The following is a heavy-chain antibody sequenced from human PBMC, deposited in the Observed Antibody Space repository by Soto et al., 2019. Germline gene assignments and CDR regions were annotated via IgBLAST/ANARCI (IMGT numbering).Heavy chain of an antibody. D-gene: IGHD3-10*01. CDR2: IYYSGST. CDR1: GGSISRSSYY. CDR3: AQITMIRGVISVDYYMDG. Sequence: QLQLQESGPGLVKPSETLSLTCTVSGGSISRSSYYWGWIRQPPGKGLEWIGSIYYSGSTYYNPSLKSRVTISVDTSKNQFSLQLSSVTAADTAVYYCAQITMIRGVISVDYYMDGWGKGTMVTVSS. J-gene: IGHJ6*03. V-gene: IGHV4-39*01.